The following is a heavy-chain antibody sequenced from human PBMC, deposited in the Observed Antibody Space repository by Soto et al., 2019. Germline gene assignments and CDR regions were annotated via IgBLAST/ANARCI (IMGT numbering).Heavy chain of an antibody. CDR3: ARVGRWLQFDALTN. CDR1: GGTFSSYT. J-gene: IGHJ4*02. D-gene: IGHD5-12*01. Sequence: QVQLVQSGAEVKKPGSSVKVSCKASGGTFSSYTIGWVRQAPGQGLEWMGRIIPILGIANYAQKFQGRVTITADKSTSTAYMELSSLRSEDTAVYYCARVGRWLQFDALTNWGQGTLVTVSS. V-gene: IGHV1-69*02. CDR2: IIPILGIA.